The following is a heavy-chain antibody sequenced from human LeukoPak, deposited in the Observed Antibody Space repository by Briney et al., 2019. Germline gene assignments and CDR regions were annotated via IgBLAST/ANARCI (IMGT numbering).Heavy chain of an antibody. J-gene: IGHJ4*02. D-gene: IGHD3-22*01. CDR1: GFTFSTSA. Sequence: GGSLRLSCAASGFTFSTSALHWVRQAPGKGLEWVAVISNDGTYKFYAGSVKGRFTISRDNSKNTLYLQMDSLRAEDTAVYYCTTEGAYSDTNGYGGFFESWGQGTLVTVSS. CDR3: TTEGAYSDTNGYGGFFES. V-gene: IGHV3-30*01. CDR2: ISNDGTYK.